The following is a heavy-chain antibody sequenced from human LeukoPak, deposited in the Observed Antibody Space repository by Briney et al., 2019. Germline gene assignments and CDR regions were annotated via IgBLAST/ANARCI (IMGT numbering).Heavy chain of an antibody. Sequence: SVKVSCKASGGTFSSYDISWVRQAPGQGLEWMGRIIPILGIANYAQKFQGRVTITADKSTSTAYMELSSLRSEDTAVYYCARDLSSAVAGAFDIWGQGTMVTVSS. CDR1: GGTFSSYD. CDR2: IIPILGIA. J-gene: IGHJ3*02. V-gene: IGHV1-69*04. CDR3: ARDLSSAVAGAFDI. D-gene: IGHD6-19*01.